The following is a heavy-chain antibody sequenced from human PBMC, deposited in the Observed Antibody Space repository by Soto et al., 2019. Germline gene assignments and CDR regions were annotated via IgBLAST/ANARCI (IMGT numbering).Heavy chain of an antibody. CDR3: AGDSEGAVEAAAYYYFYGMDV. J-gene: IGHJ6*02. Sequence: GGSLRLSCAASGFTYSSYTMHWVRQAPGKGLEWVAVISHDGSKKDYADSVKGRFTISRDNSKNTLFLQMISLRAEDTAVYYCAGDSEGAVEAAAYYYFYGMDVRGQATTVTVAS. CDR1: GFTYSSYT. D-gene: IGHD6-25*01. CDR2: ISHDGSKK. V-gene: IGHV3-30-3*01.